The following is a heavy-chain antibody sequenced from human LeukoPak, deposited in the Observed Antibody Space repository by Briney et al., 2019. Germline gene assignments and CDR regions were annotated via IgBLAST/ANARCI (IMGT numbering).Heavy chain of an antibody. CDR1: GFTFSTYN. V-gene: IGHV3-21*04. Sequence: GGSLRLSCAASGFTFSTYNMIWVRQAPGQGLQWVSSITTSGVYEYYADSVKGRFTMSRDNAKNSLFLQMDSLRAEDTAVYYCAREYFMDVWGKGTTVTVSS. CDR3: AREYFMDV. CDR2: ITTSGVYE. J-gene: IGHJ6*03.